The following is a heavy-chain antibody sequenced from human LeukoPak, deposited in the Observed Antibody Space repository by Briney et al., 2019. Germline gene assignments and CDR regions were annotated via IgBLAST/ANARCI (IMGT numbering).Heavy chain of an antibody. CDR1: GGTFSSYA. D-gene: IGHD3-10*01. Sequence: ASVKVSCKASGGTFSSYAISWVRQAPGQGLEWMGGIIPIFGTANYAQKFQGRVTITADKSTSTAYMELSSLRSEDTAVYYCATPGDYYGSGSPLDYWGQGTLVTVSS. V-gene: IGHV1-69*06. J-gene: IGHJ4*02. CDR2: IIPIFGTA. CDR3: ATPGDYYGSGSPLDY.